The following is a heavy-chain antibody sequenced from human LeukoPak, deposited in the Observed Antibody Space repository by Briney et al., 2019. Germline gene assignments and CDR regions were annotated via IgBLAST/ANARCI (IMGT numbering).Heavy chain of an antibody. CDR1: GFTVSSNY. V-gene: IGHV3-53*01. D-gene: IGHD4-17*01. CDR3: ARDKHDYGDYYYYGMDV. Sequence: GGSLRLSCAASGFTVSSNYMSWIRQAPGKGLEWVSVIYSGGSTYYADSVKGRFTISRDNSKNTLYLQMNSLRAEDTAVYYCARDKHDYGDYYYYGMDVWGQGTTVTVSS. J-gene: IGHJ6*02. CDR2: IYSGGST.